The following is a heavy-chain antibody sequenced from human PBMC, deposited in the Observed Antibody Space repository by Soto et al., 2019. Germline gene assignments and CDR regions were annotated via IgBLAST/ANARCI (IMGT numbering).Heavy chain of an antibody. CDR3: ARTYYYDSSGYFDY. CDR2: IYYSGST. D-gene: IGHD3-22*01. J-gene: IGHJ4*02. Sequence: SETLSLTCTVSGGFIWGWIRQSPDKGLEWIGYIYYSGSTNYNPSLKSRVTISVDTSKNQFSLKLSSVTAADTAVYYCARTYYYDSSGYFDYWGQGTLVTSPQ. V-gene: IGHV4-59*08. CDR1: GGFI.